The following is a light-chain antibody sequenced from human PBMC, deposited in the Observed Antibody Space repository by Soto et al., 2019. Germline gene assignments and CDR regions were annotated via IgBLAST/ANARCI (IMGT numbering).Light chain of an antibody. Sequence: EIVLTQSPGTLALSPGERGTLSCRASQGVDNNYLVWYQQKPGQAPRLLIFGTSSRATGIPDRFSGSGSGTHFTLTIDRLEPEDVAVYYCHQFQNSPWTVGQGTKVDSK. CDR1: QGVDNNY. J-gene: IGKJ1*01. CDR3: HQFQNSPWT. CDR2: GTS. V-gene: IGKV3-20*01.